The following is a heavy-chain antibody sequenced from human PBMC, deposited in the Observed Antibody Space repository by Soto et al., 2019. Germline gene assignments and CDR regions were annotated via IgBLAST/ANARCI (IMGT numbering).Heavy chain of an antibody. CDR1: GGSVSSVIYY. V-gene: IGHV4-61*01. CDR3: ARVPKGKSYYYGMDV. Sequence: ASETLSLTCTVSGGSVSSVIYYWSWIRQPPGKGLEWIGYIYYSGSTNYNPSLKSRVTISVDTSKNQFSLKLSSVTAADTAVYYCARVPKGKSYYYGMDVWGQGTTVTVS. CDR2: IYYSGST. J-gene: IGHJ6*02.